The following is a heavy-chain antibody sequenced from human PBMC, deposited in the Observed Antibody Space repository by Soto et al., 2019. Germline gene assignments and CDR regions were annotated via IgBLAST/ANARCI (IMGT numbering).Heavy chain of an antibody. CDR2: MNPNSGNT. V-gene: IGHV1-8*01. D-gene: IGHD6-19*01. CDR1: GYTFTSYD. CDR3: GVAVAAQMGAFDI. J-gene: IGHJ3*02. Sequence: QVQLVQSGAEVKKPGASVKVSCKASGYTFTSYDINWVRQATGQGLEWMGWMNPNSGNTGYAQKFQGRVTMTRNTSVSTAYMELSSLRSEDTAVYYCGVAVAAQMGAFDIWGQGTMVTVSS.